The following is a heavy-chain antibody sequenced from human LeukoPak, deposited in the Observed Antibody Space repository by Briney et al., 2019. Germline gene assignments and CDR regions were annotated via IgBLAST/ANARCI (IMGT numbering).Heavy chain of an antibody. CDR2: INPNSGGT. CDR3: ARGGGEVTTPAFDI. V-gene: IGHV1-2*02. J-gene: IGHJ3*02. D-gene: IGHD4-17*01. Sequence: ASVKVSCKASGYTFTGYYMHWVRHAPGQGLEWMGWINPNSGGTNYAQKFQGRVTMTRDMSTSTVYMDLSSLRSEDTAVYYCARGGGEVTTPAFDIWGQGTMVTVSS. CDR1: GYTFTGYY.